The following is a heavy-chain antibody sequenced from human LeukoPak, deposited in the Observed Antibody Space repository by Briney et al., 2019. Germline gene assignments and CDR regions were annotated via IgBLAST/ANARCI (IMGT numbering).Heavy chain of an antibody. V-gene: IGHV3-23*01. CDR2: ISGSGGST. J-gene: IGHJ4*02. Sequence: PGGSLRLSCAASGFTFSSYAMSWIRQAPGKGLEWVSAISGSGGSTYYADSVKGRFTISRDNSKNTPYLQMNSQRAEDTAVYYCAKALAATGLPYFDYWGQATLVTVSS. CDR1: GFTFSSYA. D-gene: IGHD6-13*01. CDR3: AKALAATGLPYFDY.